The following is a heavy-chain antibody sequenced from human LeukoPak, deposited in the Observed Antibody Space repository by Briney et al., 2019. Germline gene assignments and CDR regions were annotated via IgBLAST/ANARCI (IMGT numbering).Heavy chain of an antibody. CDR3: ATPGKMATIIFDY. V-gene: IGHV1-24*01. D-gene: IGHD5-24*01. Sequence: ASVKVSCKVSGYPLTELSMHWVRQAPGKGLEWMGGFDPEDGETIYAQKFQGRVTITEDTSTDTAYMELSSLRSEDTAVYYCATPGKMATIIFDYWGQGTLVTVSS. J-gene: IGHJ4*02. CDR2: FDPEDGET. CDR1: GYPLTELS.